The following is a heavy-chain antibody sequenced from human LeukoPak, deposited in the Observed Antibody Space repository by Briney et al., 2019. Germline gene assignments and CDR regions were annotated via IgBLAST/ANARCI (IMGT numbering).Heavy chain of an antibody. CDR1: GDTFSNYG. CDR3: ARVGPYPTTGYHEYLRH. V-gene: IGHV1-18*01. Sequence: ASVKVSCRASGDTFSNYGSTWMRQAPGQGLEWLGWISGYNGNTNYAQKIQGRVTMTTDTSTATAYMELRSLTSDDTAVYYCARVGPYPTTGYHEYLRHWGQGTLVAVSS. J-gene: IGHJ1*01. D-gene: IGHD2-2*01. CDR2: ISGYNGNT.